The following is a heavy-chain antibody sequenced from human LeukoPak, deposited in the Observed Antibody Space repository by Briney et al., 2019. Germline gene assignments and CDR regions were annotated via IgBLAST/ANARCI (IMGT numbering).Heavy chain of an antibody. CDR1: GGTFSSYA. CDR2: IIPIFGTA. CDR3: ARGDDSSGYYWRIKPFDY. V-gene: IGHV1-69*01. D-gene: IGHD3-22*01. Sequence: ASVKVSCKASGGTFSSYAISWVRQAPGQGLEWMGGIIPIFGTANYAQKFQGRVTITADESTSTAYMELSSLRSEDTAVYYCARGDDSSGYYWRIKPFDYWGQGTLVTVSS. J-gene: IGHJ4*02.